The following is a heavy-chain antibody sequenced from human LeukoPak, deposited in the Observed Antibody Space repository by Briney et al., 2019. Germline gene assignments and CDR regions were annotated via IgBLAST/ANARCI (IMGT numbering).Heavy chain of an antibody. V-gene: IGHV1-46*01. CDR1: GYTFTSYY. D-gene: IGHD3-3*01. CDR3: AGDLLEWLFDY. J-gene: IGHJ4*02. Sequence: ASVTVSCTASGYTFTSYYMHWVRQAPGQGLEWMGIINPSGGSTSYAQKFQGRVTMTRDTSTSTVYMELSSLRSEDTAVYYCAGDLLEWLFDYWGQGTLVTVSS. CDR2: INPSGGST.